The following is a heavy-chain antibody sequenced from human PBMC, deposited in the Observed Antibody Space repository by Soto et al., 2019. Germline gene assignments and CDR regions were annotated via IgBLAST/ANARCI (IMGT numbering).Heavy chain of an antibody. D-gene: IGHD3-16*01. J-gene: IGHJ5*02. CDR3: AKTSMITFGGATTGNWFDP. CDR2: ISAYNGNT. V-gene: IGHV1-18*01. CDR1: GYTFTSYG. Sequence: ASVKVSCKASGYTFTSYGISWVRQAPGQGLEWMGWISAYNGNTNYAQKLQGRVTMTTDTSTSTAYMELRSLRSDDTAVYYCAKTSMITFGGATTGNWFDPWGQGTLVTVSS.